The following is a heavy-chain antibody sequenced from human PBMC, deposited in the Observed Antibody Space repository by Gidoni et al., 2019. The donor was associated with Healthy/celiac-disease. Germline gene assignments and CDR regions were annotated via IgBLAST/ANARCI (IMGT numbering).Heavy chain of an antibody. V-gene: IGHV2-26*01. D-gene: IGHD3-22*01. CDR1: GFSLSNARMG. J-gene: IGHJ6*02. Sequence: QVTLKESGPVLVKPTETLTLTCTVSGFSLSNARMGVSWIRQPPGKALEWLAHIFSNDEKSYSTSLKSRLTISKDTSKSQVVLTMTNMDPVDTATYYCARIGDSSGYWDYYYYGMDVWGQGTTVTVSS. CDR3: ARIGDSSGYWDYYYYGMDV. CDR2: IFSNDEK.